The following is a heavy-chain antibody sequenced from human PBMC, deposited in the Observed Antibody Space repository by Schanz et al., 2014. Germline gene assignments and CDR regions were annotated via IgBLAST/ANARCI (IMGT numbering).Heavy chain of an antibody. J-gene: IGHJ3*02. CDR3: AKGRFGELSAFDI. D-gene: IGHD3-10*01. Sequence: EVQLVESGGGWVQPGGSLRLSCAASGFTFSDYSMNWVRQAPGKGPEWVANIKEDGSVKDYVDSVKGRFTISRDNAKNSLYLQMTSLRAEDTAVYYCAKGRFGELSAFDIWGQGTMVTVSS. CDR1: GFTFSDYS. V-gene: IGHV3-7*03. CDR2: IKEDGSVK.